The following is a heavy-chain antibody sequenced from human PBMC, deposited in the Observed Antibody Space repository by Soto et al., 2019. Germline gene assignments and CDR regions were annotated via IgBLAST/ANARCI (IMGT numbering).Heavy chain of an antibody. J-gene: IGHJ6*02. CDR2: INHSGST. D-gene: IGHD6-6*01. CDR3: AGPSIGYCYYGMDV. CDR1: GGSFSGYY. Sequence: PSETLSRTCAVYGGSFSGYYWSWIRQPPGKGLEWIGEINHSGSTNYNPSLKSRVTISVDTSKNQFSLKLSSVTAADTAVYYCAGPSIGYCYYGMDVWGQGTTVTVSS. V-gene: IGHV4-34*01.